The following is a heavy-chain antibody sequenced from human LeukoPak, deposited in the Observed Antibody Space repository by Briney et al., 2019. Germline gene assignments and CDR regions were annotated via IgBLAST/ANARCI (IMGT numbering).Heavy chain of an antibody. J-gene: IGHJ4*02. D-gene: IGHD2-15*01. CDR2: IQNDGNSK. CDR3: ARELGYCSGGSCYRPMR. Sequence: PGGSLRLSCAASGFTFNNYGMHWVRQAPGKGLEWVAFIQNDGNSKYYADSVKGRFTISRDNSKNTLHLQMNSLRIEDTAVYHCARELGYCSGGSCYRPMRWGQGTLVTVSS. V-gene: IGHV3-30*02. CDR1: GFTFNNYG.